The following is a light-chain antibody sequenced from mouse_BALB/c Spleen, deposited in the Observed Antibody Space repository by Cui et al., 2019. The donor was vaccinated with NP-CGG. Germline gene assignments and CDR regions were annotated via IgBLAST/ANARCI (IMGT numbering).Light chain of an antibody. CDR2: GTN. J-gene: IGLJ1*01. CDR1: TGAVTNSNY. V-gene: IGLV1*01. Sequence: QAIVTQESAVTTSPGETVKLTCRSSTGAVTNSNYANWVQEKPDHLFTGLIGGTNNRAPGVPARFSGSLIGDKAALTITGAQTEDEAIYFCALWYSNHWVFGGGTKLTVL. CDR3: ALWYSNHWV.